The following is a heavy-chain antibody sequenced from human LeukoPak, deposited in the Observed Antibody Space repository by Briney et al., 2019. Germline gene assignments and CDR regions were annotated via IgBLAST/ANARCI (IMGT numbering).Heavy chain of an antibody. Sequence: ASVKVSCKSSGYRFTDYYVHWVRQAPGQGVDGMEWINPNNGATSFAHRFHGRVTLTRDPSITTAYMELSRLTSGDTAVYYCARELGYCSSSSCPLYHYWGQGTLVTVSS. D-gene: IGHD2-2*01. CDR3: ARELGYCSSSSCPLYHY. J-gene: IGHJ4*02. V-gene: IGHV1-2*07. CDR2: INPNNGAT. CDR1: GYRFTDYY.